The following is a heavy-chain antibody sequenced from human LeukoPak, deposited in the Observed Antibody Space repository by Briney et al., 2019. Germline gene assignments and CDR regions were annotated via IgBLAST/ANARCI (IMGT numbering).Heavy chain of an antibody. D-gene: IGHD6-13*01. CDR1: GGSISSGGYS. CDR2: IYHSGST. Sequence: NASETLSLTCAVSGGSISSGGYSWSWIRQPPGKGLEWIGYIYHSGSTYYNPSLKSRVTISVDTSKNQFSLKLSSVTAADTAVYYCARVDGSWGYFDYWGQGTLVTVSS. J-gene: IGHJ4*02. V-gene: IGHV4-30-2*01. CDR3: ARVDGSWGYFDY.